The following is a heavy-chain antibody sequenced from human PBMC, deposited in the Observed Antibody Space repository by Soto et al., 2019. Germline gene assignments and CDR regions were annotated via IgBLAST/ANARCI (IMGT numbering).Heavy chain of an antibody. J-gene: IGHJ4*02. D-gene: IGHD4-17*01. Sequence: ESLKISCKGSGYSFTSYWIGWVRQMPGKGLEWMWIIYPGDSDTRYSPSFQGQVTISADKCISTAYLQWSRLKASDTAMHYCARHDPATTVFYWGQGTLVTVSS. CDR3: ARHDPATTVFY. CDR1: GYSFTSYW. CDR2: IYPGDSDT. V-gene: IGHV5-51*01.